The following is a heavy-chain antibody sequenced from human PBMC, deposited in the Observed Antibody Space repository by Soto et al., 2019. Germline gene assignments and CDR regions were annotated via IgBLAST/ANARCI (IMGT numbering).Heavy chain of an antibody. V-gene: IGHV1-3*05. D-gene: IGHD2-15*01. CDR1: GYTFTSYA. Sequence: QVQLVQSGAEEKKPGASVKVSCKASGYTFTSYAMHWVRQAPGQRLEWMGWINAGNGNTEYSQKFQGRVTITRDTSTSTAYMELSSLRSEDTAVYYCARETYSGDMDFWGQGTLVTVSS. CDR2: INAGNGNT. J-gene: IGHJ4*02. CDR3: ARETYSGDMDF.